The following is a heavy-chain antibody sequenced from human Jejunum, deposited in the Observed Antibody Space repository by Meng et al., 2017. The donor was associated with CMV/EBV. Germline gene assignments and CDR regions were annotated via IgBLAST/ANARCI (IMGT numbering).Heavy chain of an antibody. D-gene: IGHD5-12*01. CDR3: ARKYNGYWFDP. CDR2: INPTSGGT. CDR1: GSSLATHF. V-gene: IGHV1-2*02. Sequence: KASGSSLATHFIHWVRQAPGQGPAWMGWINPTSGGTSSAETFQGRVTMTRDTSISTAYMELSRLRSDDTAVYYCARKYNGYWFDPWGQGTLVTVSS. J-gene: IGHJ5*02.